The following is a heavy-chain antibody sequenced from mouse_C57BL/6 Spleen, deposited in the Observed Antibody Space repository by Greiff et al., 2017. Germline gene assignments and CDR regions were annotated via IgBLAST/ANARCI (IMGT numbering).Heavy chain of an antibody. D-gene: IGHD4-1*01. J-gene: IGHJ2*01. CDR2: INPNNGGT. CDR1: GYTFTDYY. CDR3: AAGTRGYYFDY. Sequence: EVQLQQSGPELVKPGASVKISCKASGYTFTDYYMNWVKQSHGKSLEWIGDINPNNGGTSYNQKFKGKATLTVDKSSSTAYMELRSLTSEDSAVYYCAAGTRGYYFDYWGQGTTLTVSS. V-gene: IGHV1-26*01.